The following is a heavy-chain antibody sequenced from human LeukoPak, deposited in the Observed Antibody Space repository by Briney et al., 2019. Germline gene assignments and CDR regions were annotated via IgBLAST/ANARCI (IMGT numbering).Heavy chain of an antibody. Sequence: ASVKVSCKASGYTFTSYYMHWVRQAPGQGLEWMGIINPSGGSTSYAQKFQGRVPMTRDTSTSTVYMELSSLRSEDTAVYYCARAGYDLWSGYSVLDYYYMDVWGKGTTVTVSS. J-gene: IGHJ6*03. CDR2: INPSGGST. CDR3: ARAGYDLWSGYSVLDYYYMDV. V-gene: IGHV1-46*03. CDR1: GYTFTSYY. D-gene: IGHD3-3*01.